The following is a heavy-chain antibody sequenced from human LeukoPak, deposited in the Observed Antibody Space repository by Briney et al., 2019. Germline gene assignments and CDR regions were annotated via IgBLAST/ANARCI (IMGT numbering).Heavy chain of an antibody. Sequence: GGSLRLSCAASGFTVSSNYMNWVRQTPGKGLEWVSVIYSAGTTYYADSVKGRFTISRDNSKNTLYLHMNSLRVEDTAVYYCAKGLGDYDDFRLGFWGQGTLVTVSS. V-gene: IGHV3-66*01. D-gene: IGHD4-17*01. CDR1: GFTVSSNY. CDR2: IYSAGTT. CDR3: AKGLGDYDDFRLGF. J-gene: IGHJ4*02.